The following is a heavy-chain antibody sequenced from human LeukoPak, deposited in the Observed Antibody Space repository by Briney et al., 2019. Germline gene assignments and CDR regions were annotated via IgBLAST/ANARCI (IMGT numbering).Heavy chain of an antibody. CDR3: AREDYDFWSGYPRRAFDI. J-gene: IGHJ3*02. D-gene: IGHD3-3*01. Sequence: ASVKVSCKASGYTFTGYYMHWVRQAPGQGLEWMGWINPNSGGTNYALKFQGRVTMTRDTSISTAYMELSRLRSDDTAVYYCAREDYDFWSGYPRRAFDIWGQGTMVTVSS. V-gene: IGHV1-2*02. CDR2: INPNSGGT. CDR1: GYTFTGYY.